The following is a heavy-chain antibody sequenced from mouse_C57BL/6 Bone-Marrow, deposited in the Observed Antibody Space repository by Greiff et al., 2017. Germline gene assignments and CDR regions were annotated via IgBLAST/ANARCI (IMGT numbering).Heavy chain of an antibody. CDR2: IYPGSGST. CDR1: GYTFTSYW. J-gene: IGHJ2*01. CDR3: SSSTMVTTTGYYYDY. Sequence: QVQLQQPGAELVKPGASVKMSCKASGYTFTSYWITWVKQRPGQGLEWIGDIYPGSGSTNYNEKFKSKATLTVDTSSNTAYMQLSTLTSEDSAVYYYSSSTMVTTTGYYYDYWYQGNTLTVTS. V-gene: IGHV1-55*01. D-gene: IGHD2-2*01.